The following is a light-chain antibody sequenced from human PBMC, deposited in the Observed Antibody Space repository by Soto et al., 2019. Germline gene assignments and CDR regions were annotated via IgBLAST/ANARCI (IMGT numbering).Light chain of an antibody. Sequence: QSALTQPPSASGSPGQSVTISCTGTSSDIGAYIYVSWYQQHHGKAPKLMISEVSRRPSGVPERFSGSKSGNTASLTVSGLQADDEAHYYCSSYAGSNNFVFGTGTKVTVL. V-gene: IGLV2-8*01. J-gene: IGLJ1*01. CDR1: SSDIGAYIY. CDR3: SSYAGSNNFV. CDR2: EVS.